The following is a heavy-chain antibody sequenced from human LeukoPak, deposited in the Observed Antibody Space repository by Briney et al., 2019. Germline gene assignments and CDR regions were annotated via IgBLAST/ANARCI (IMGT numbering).Heavy chain of an antibody. D-gene: IGHD6-13*01. CDR1: GFTFSSYD. CDR2: IRTTGET. V-gene: IGHV3-13*01. CDR3: GRGGMYSSSWLRIDY. Sequence: PGGSLSLSCAASGFTFSSYDMYWVRQTTGKGLEWVSAIRTTGETYYLGSVKGRFTISRENAKNSLYLQMNSLRAGDTAVYYCGRGGMYSSSWLRIDYWGQGTLVTVSS. J-gene: IGHJ4*02.